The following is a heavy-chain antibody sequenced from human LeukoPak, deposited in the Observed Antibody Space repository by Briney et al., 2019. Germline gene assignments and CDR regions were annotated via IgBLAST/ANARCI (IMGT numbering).Heavy chain of an antibody. CDR1: GASFSGYY. CDR2: INHSGGT. D-gene: IGHD3-10*01. V-gene: IGHV4-34*01. Sequence: ASETLSLICGVSGASFSGYYWTWIRQPPGKGLEWIGEINHSGGTNYNPSLKSRVTISVDTSKKQFSLKLRSVTAEDTAEYYCATDRYYGSGSYCKFDYWGQGTLVTVSS. J-gene: IGHJ4*02. CDR3: ATDRYYGSGSYCKFDY.